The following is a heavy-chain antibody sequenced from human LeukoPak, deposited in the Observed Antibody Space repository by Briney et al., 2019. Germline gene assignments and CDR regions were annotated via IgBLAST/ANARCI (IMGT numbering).Heavy chain of an antibody. J-gene: IGHJ4*02. CDR2: IIPIFGTA. Sequence: GASVKVSCKASGGTFSSYAISWVRQAPGQGLEWMGGIIPIFGTANYAQKFQGRVTITADESTSTAYMELSSLRSEDTAVYYCAKDARSGTYQGLPDYWGQGTLVTVSS. V-gene: IGHV1-69*13. CDR1: GGTFSSYA. D-gene: IGHD1-26*01. CDR3: AKDARSGTYQGLPDY.